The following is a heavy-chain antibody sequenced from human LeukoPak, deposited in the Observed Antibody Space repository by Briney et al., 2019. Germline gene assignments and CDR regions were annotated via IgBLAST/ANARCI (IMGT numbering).Heavy chain of an antibody. CDR2: IIPIFGTA. V-gene: IGHV1-69*13. D-gene: IGHD6-13*01. Sequence: VKVSCKASGGTFSSYAISWVRQAPGQGLEWMGGIIPIFGTANYAQKFQGRVTITADESTSTAYMELSSLRSEDTAVYYCARDQTPIAAAGPYYYGMDVWGQGTTVTVSS. CDR3: ARDQTPIAAAGPYYYGMDV. CDR1: GGTFSSYA. J-gene: IGHJ6*02.